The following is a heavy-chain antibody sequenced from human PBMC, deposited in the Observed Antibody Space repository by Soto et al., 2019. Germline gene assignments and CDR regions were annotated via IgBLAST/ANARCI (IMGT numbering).Heavy chain of an antibody. CDR2: ISSSGSNT. CDR3: ARDPRYCSGGNCYSDYFYYMDV. CDR1: GVTFRDYY. V-gene: IGHV3-11*01. Sequence: PGGSLRLSCVASGVTFRDYYMTWIRQAPGKGLEWVSFISSSGSNTYYADSVKGRFTISRDNAKNSLYLQMHSLRAEDTAVYYCARDPRYCSGGNCYSDYFYYMDVWGKGTTVTVSS. D-gene: IGHD2-15*01. J-gene: IGHJ6*03.